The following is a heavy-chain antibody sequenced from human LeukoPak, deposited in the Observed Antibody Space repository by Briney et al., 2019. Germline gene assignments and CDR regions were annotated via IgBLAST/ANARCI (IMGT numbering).Heavy chain of an antibody. D-gene: IGHD2-15*01. V-gene: IGHV4-39*07. J-gene: IGHJ6*03. CDR2: IYYSGST. CDR3: ARGYCSGGSCYNYYYYMDV. Sequence: PSETLSLTCTVSGGSISSSSYYWGWIRQPPGKGLEWIGSIYYSGSTYYNPSLKSRVTISVDTSKNQFSLKLSSVTAADTAVYYCARGYCSGGSCYNYYYYMDVWGKGTTVTVSS. CDR1: GGSISSSSYY.